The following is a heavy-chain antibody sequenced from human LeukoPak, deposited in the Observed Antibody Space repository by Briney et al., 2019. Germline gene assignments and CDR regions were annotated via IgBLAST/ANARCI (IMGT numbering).Heavy chain of an antibody. D-gene: IGHD3-3*01. CDR1: GYTFSGYY. CDR2: INLNSGGT. V-gene: IGHV1-2*02. J-gene: IGHJ4*02. Sequence: GASVKVSCKASGYTFSGYYMHWVRQAPGQGLEWMGWINLNSGGTNYAQKFQDRVTMTRDTSISTAYMELRRLRSDDTAVYYWAREYIPYYDFWSGYNAYDYWGQGTLVTVSS. CDR3: AREYIPYYDFWSGYNAYDY.